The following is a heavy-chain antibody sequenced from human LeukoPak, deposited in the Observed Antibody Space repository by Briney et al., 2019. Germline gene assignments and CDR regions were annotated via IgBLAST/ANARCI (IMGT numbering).Heavy chain of an antibody. Sequence: SVTLSLTCTVPGGSISSYYWIWLRQPPGKGLVGCGFRSYSGSTNYSPTLKSRVTISVDTSKTQFSRELSAVTAADTAVYYCARVLTVTVTIILFDPWGPGTLVTVSS. J-gene: IGHJ5*02. CDR1: GGSISSYY. CDR3: ARVLTVTVTIILFDP. CDR2: RSYSGST. V-gene: IGHV4-59*01. D-gene: IGHD4-17*01.